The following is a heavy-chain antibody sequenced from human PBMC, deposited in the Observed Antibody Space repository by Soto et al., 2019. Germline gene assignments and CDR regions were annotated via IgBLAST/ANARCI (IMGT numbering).Heavy chain of an antibody. CDR1: GYSFTSYD. V-gene: IGHV1-46*01. D-gene: IGHD7-27*01. J-gene: IGHJ4*02. CDR2: INPSDGRT. CDR3: GREGVAETGEIEY. Sequence: ASVKVSCKASGYSFTSYDMRWVRQAPGQGLEWMGIINPSDGRTVYAQKFQGRVTMTTDTSTSTPYMELRGLRSDDTAVYYCGREGVAETGEIEYWGQGTLVTVSS.